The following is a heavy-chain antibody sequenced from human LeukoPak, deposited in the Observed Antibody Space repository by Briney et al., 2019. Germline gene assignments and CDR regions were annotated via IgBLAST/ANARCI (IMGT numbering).Heavy chain of an antibody. V-gene: IGHV1-46*01. CDR1: GYTFTSYY. J-gene: IGHJ4*02. CDR2: INPSGGST. D-gene: IGHD3-3*01. CDR3: AKDSVPDFWSGHDERTPDY. Sequence: EASVKVSCKASGYTFTSYYMHWVRQAPGQGLEWMGIINPSGGSTSYAQKFQGRVTMTRDTSTSTVYMELSSLRSEDTAVYYCAKDSVPDFWSGHDERTPDYWGQGTLVTVSS.